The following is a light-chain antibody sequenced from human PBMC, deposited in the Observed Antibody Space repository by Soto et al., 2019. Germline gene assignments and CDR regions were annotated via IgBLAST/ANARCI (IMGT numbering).Light chain of an antibody. J-gene: IGKJ1*01. CDR1: QSVGSN. V-gene: IGKV3-15*01. Sequence: EIVMTQSPAALSVSPGERATLSCRASQSVGSNLAWYQQKPGQAPRLLIYDASTRATGIPARFSGSGSGTEFTLTISSLQSEDFAVYYCQLYNNWPQFGQGTKVDIK. CDR2: DAS. CDR3: QLYNNWPQ.